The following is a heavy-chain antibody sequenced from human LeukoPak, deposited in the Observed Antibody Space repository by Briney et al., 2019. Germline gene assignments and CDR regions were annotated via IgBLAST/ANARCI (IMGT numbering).Heavy chain of an antibody. CDR1: GFTFSSYA. V-gene: IGHV3-30-3*01. Sequence: GGSLRLSCAASGFTFSSYAMHWGRQAPGKGLEWVAVISYDGSNKYYADSVKGRFTISRDNSKNTLYLQMNSLRAEDTAVYYCAREVHIAAAGTGWFDPWGQGTLVTVSS. D-gene: IGHD6-13*01. CDR2: ISYDGSNK. J-gene: IGHJ5*02. CDR3: AREVHIAAAGTGWFDP.